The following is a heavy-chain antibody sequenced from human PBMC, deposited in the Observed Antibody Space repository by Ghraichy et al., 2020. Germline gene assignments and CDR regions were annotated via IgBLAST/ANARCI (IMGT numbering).Heavy chain of an antibody. V-gene: IGHV3-7*03. CDR3: ARVFGTIFGIDS. Sequence: GGSLRLSCAASGFTFSGYFMSWVRQAPGKGLEWVANIKQDGSEKYYGDSVKGRFIISRDNAKNSVFLQMNSLRANDTAVYYCARVFGTIFGIDSWGPGTLVTVSS. J-gene: IGHJ4*02. CDR2: IKQDGSEK. CDR1: GFTFSGYF. D-gene: IGHD3-3*01.